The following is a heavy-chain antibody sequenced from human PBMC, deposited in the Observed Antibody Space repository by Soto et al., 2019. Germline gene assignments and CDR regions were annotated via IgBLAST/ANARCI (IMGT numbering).Heavy chain of an antibody. CDR1: GFTFSSYG. J-gene: IGHJ4*02. CDR2: ISYDGSNK. CDR3: AKRYGDY. D-gene: IGHD4-17*01. Sequence: QVQLVESGGGVVQPGWSLRLSCAASGFTFSSYGMHWVRQAPGKGLEWVAVISYDGSNKYYADSVKGRFTISRDNSKNTLYLQMNSLRAEDTAVYYCAKRYGDYWGQGTLVTVSS. V-gene: IGHV3-30*18.